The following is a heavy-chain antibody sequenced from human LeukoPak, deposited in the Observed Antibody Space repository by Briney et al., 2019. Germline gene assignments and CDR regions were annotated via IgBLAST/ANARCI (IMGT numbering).Heavy chain of an antibody. CDR2: IYYSGST. D-gene: IGHD6-19*01. J-gene: IGHJ4*02. CDR3: ARRHSSGWYCD. CDR1: GGSISSYY. Sequence: PSETLSLTCTVSGGSISSYYWSWIRQPPGKGLEWIGYIYYSGSTNYNPSLKSRVTISVDTSKNQFSLKLSSVTAADTAVYYCARRHSSGWYCDWGRGTLVTVSS. V-gene: IGHV4-59*08.